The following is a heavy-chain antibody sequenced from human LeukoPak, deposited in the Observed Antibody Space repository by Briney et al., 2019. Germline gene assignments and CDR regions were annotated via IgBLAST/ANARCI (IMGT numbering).Heavy chain of an antibody. CDR1: GFTFSSYW. V-gene: IGHV3-20*04. Sequence: GGSLRLSCAASGFTFSSYWMSWVRQAPGKGLEWVSGINWNGGSTGYADSVKGRFTISRDNAKNSLYLQMNSLRAEDTALYYCARDVRIGGYGHGYWGQGTLVTVSS. CDR2: INWNGGST. D-gene: IGHD5-18*01. CDR3: ARDVRIGGYGHGY. J-gene: IGHJ4*02.